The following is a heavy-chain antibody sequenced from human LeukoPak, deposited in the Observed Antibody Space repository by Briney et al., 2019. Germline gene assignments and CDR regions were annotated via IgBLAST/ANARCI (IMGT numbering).Heavy chain of an antibody. CDR3: ASTLGTSADALDI. D-gene: IGHD7-27*01. CDR2: ISAYNGNT. V-gene: IGHV1-18*01. Sequence: ISAYNGNTNYAQKFQGRVTMTADISTSTAYMELRSLRSDDTAACYCASTLGTSADALDIWGQGTMVTVSS. J-gene: IGHJ3*02.